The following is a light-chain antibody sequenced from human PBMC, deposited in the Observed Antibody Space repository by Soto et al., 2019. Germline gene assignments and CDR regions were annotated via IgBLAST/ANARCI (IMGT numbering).Light chain of an antibody. CDR1: SSNIGSNT. CDR2: SNN. Sequence: QSVLTQAPSASGTPGQRVTISCSGSSSNIGSNTVNWYQQRPGTAPKLLIYSNNQRPSGVPDRFSGSKSGTSASLAISGLQSEDEADYYCATWDDSLDAQVFGGGTQLTVL. V-gene: IGLV1-44*01. CDR3: ATWDDSLDAQV. J-gene: IGLJ3*02.